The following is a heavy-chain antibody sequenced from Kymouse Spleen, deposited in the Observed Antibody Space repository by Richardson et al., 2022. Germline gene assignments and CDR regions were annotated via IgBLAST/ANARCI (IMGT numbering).Heavy chain of an antibody. J-gene: IGHJ6*02. Sequence: QLQLQESGPGLVKPSETLSLTCTVSGGSISSSSYYWGWIRQPPGKGLEWIGSIYYSGSTYYNPSLKSRVTISVDTSKNQFSLKLSSVTAADTAVYYCARHGYYGSGSYYGYYYYYGMDVWGQGTTVTVSS. CDR2: IYYSGST. CDR3: ARHGYYGSGSYYGYYYYYGMDV. CDR1: GGSISSSSYY. V-gene: IGHV4-39*01. D-gene: IGHD3-10*01.